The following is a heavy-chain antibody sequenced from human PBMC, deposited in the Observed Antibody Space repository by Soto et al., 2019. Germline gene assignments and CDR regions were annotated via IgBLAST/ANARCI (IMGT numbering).Heavy chain of an antibody. V-gene: IGHV3-33*01. CDR2: IWYDGSNK. Sequence: PGGSLRLSCAASGFTFSSYGMHWVRKAPGKGLEWVAAIWYDGSNKYYADSVKGRFTISRDNSKNTLYLQMNSLRAEDSAVYFCAGYSSGYFSPKFDYWGQGTLVTVSS. J-gene: IGHJ4*02. D-gene: IGHD3-22*01. CDR1: GFTFSSYG. CDR3: AGYSSGYFSPKFDY.